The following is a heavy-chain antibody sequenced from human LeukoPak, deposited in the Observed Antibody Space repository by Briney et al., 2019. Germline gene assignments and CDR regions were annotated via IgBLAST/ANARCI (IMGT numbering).Heavy chain of an antibody. CDR1: GFTFSTYA. J-gene: IGHJ4*02. CDR2: ISGSGDRR. D-gene: IGHD6-19*01. Sequence: PGGSLRLSCAASGFTFSTYAMSWVRQAPGKGLEWVSGISGSGDRRNYADSVKGRFTISRDISKNTLYLQMNSLRDEDTAVYYCAKGPKQLLVGSRGYYFDYWGQGTLVTVSS. V-gene: IGHV3-23*01. CDR3: AKGPKQLLVGSRGYYFDY.